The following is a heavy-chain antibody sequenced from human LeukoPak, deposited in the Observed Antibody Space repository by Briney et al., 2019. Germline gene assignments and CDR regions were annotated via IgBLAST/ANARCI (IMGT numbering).Heavy chain of an antibody. CDR2: IYYSGST. Sequence: SETLSLTCTVSGGSISSYYWSWIRQPPGKGLEWIGYIYYSGSTNYNPSLKSRVTISVDTSKNQFSLKLSSVTAADTAVYFCARGWGGFDSWGQGTLVTVSS. D-gene: IGHD3-16*01. CDR1: GGSISSYY. CDR3: ARGWGGFDS. V-gene: IGHV4-59*12. J-gene: IGHJ5*01.